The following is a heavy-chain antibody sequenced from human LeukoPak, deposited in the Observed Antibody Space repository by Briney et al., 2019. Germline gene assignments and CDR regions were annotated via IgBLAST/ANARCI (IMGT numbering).Heavy chain of an antibody. D-gene: IGHD5-24*01. V-gene: IGHV3-7*01. CDR1: GFTFSSYR. CDR2: IKQDGSEK. Sequence: GGSLRLSCAASGFTFSSYRMSWVRQAPGKGLEWVANIKQDGSEKYYVDSVKGRFTISRDNAKNSLYLQMNSLRAEDTAVYYCARERPTSFYYYYMDVWGKGTTVTVSS. CDR3: ARERPTSFYYYYMDV. J-gene: IGHJ6*03.